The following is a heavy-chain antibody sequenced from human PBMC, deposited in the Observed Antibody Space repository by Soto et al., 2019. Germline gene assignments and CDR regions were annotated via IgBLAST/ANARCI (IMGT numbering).Heavy chain of an antibody. CDR2: ITSDTNTI. J-gene: IGHJ4*02. D-gene: IGHD6-19*01. CDR3: AGSVEGHFDY. Sequence: EVPLVESGGGLVQPGGSLRLTCVASGFPFSIYSMNWVRQAPGKGLEWSSYITSDTNTIKYADSVKGRFTISRDNAKNLVYLQMNSLRDEDTAVYFCAGSVEGHFDYWGQGTVVTVSS. CDR1: GFPFSIYS. V-gene: IGHV3-48*02.